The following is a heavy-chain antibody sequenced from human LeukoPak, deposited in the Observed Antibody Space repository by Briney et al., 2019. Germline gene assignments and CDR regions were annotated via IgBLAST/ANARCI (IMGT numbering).Heavy chain of an antibody. CDR3: ARSLLTFGVAGNDY. CDR1: GGSISSGDYY. Sequence: SQTLSLTCTVSGGSISSGDYYWSWIRQPPGKGLEWIGYIYYSGSTYYNPSLKSRVTISVDTSKNQFSLKLSSVTAADTAVYYCARSLLTFGVAGNDYWGQGTLVTVSS. V-gene: IGHV4-30-4*08. D-gene: IGHD3-3*01. J-gene: IGHJ4*02. CDR2: IYYSGST.